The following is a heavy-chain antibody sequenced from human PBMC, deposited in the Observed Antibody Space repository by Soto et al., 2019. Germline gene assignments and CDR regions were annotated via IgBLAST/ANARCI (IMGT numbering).Heavy chain of an antibody. CDR3: AREPLLGRDYYGMDV. CDR2: IWYDGSNK. V-gene: IGHV3-33*01. CDR1: GFTFSSYG. J-gene: IGHJ6*02. D-gene: IGHD3-10*01. Sequence: QVQLVESGGSVVQPGRSLRLSCAASGFTFSSYGMHWVRQAPGKGLEWVAVIWYDGSNKYYADSVKGRFTISRDNSKNTLYLQMNSLRAEDTAVYYCAREPLLGRDYYGMDVWGQGTTVTVSS.